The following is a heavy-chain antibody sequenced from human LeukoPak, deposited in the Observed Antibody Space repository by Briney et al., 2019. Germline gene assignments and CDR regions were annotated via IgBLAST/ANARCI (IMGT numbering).Heavy chain of an antibody. CDR3: AKGVTGTTPFDY. CDR2: IYYTGST. D-gene: IGHD1-7*01. CDR1: GGSLSSYY. J-gene: IGHJ4*02. Sequence: SETLSLTCTVSGGSLSSYYWSWIRQPPGKGLEWIGYIYYTGSTNYNPSLKSRVTISVDTSKNQFSLKLSSVTAADTADYYCAKGVTGTTPFDYWGQGTLVTVSS. V-gene: IGHV4-59*08.